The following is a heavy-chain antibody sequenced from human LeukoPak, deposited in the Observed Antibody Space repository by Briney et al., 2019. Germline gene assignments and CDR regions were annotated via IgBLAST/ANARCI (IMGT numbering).Heavy chain of an antibody. CDR1: GGTFSSYA. Sequence: GASVKVPCKASGGTFSSYAISWVRQAPGQGLEWMGGIIPIFGTANYAQKFQGRVTITADESTSTAYMELSSLRSEDTAVYYCARGLFRGVRTDPYYHYYMDVWGNGTTVTVSS. V-gene: IGHV1-69*13. CDR3: ARGLFRGVRTDPYYHYYMDV. CDR2: IIPIFGTA. J-gene: IGHJ6*03. D-gene: IGHD3-10*01.